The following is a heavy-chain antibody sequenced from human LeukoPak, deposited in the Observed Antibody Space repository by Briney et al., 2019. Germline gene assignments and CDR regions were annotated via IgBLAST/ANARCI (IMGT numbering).Heavy chain of an antibody. D-gene: IGHD3-10*01. J-gene: IGHJ6*03. CDR1: GYTFTSYA. CDR3: ARGTRPGNYYYYMDV. CDR2: INTNTGNP. Sequence: ASVKVSCKASGYTFTSYAVNWVRQAPGQGLEWMGWINTNTGNPTYAQGFTGRFVFSLDTSVSTAYLQISSLKAEDTAMYYCARGTRPGNYYYYMDVWGKGTTVTVSS. V-gene: IGHV7-4-1*02.